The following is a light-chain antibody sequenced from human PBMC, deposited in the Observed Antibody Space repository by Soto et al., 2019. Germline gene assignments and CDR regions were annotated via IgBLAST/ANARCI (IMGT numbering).Light chain of an antibody. J-gene: IGKJ5*01. CDR2: GAY. V-gene: IGKV3-15*01. CDR1: QSVSSK. CDR3: QQYNNPIT. Sequence: IDLAQSPATLSVSPGERATLSCRASQSVSSKLAWYQQKPGQAPRLLIYGAYNRATGIPARFSGSGSETDFTLTISSLQSEDFGIYYCQQYNNPITFGQGTRLEI.